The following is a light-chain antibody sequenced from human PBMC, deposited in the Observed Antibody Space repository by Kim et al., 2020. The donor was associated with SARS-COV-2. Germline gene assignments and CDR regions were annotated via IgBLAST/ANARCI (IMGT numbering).Light chain of an antibody. Sequence: EIVMTQSPAPLSVSPGERATLSCRASQSVSNNLAWFQQKAGQAPRLLIYGASTRATGIPDRFSGSGSGTDFTLTISSLQSEDFAVYYCQQYSNWPRTFGQGTKVDIK. J-gene: IGKJ1*01. CDR1: QSVSNN. CDR2: GAS. V-gene: IGKV3-15*01. CDR3: QQYSNWPRT.